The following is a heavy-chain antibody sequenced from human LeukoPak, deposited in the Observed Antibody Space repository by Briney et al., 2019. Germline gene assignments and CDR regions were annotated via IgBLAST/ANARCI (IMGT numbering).Heavy chain of an antibody. D-gene: IGHD3-9*01. CDR2: RNPNSGNT. V-gene: IGHV1-8*01. CDR1: GYSFSSYD. Sequence: ASVKVSCKASGYSFSSYDINWVRQATGKGLEWMGWRNPNSGNTGYAQKFQGRVTMTRHTSIKTDSMALSGLISEDTAVYFCTTAGERPIRYFDYWGQGTLVTVSS. J-gene: IGHJ4*02. CDR3: TTAGERPIRYFDY.